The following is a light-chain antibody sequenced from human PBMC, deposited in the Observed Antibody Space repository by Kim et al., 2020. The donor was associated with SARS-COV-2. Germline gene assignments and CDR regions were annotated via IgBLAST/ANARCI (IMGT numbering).Light chain of an antibody. Sequence: VSTEQTGSSTCCGDALPEQHASWYQQKSGPAPCLVIYKDSERPSGIPERFSGSSSGTTVTLTISGVQAEDDADYYCQSADSSGTYVFGSGTKVTVL. V-gene: IGLV3-25*03. CDR1: ALPEQH. CDR2: KDS. J-gene: IGLJ1*01. CDR3: QSADSSGTYV.